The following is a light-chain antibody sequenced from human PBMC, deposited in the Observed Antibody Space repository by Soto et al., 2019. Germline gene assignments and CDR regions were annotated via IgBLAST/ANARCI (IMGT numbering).Light chain of an antibody. Sequence: DIVMTQSPLSLPVTPGEPASISCRSSQSLLHSNGYNYLDWYLQKPGQSPQLLIYLGSNRASGVPDRFNGSGSGTDFTLKISRVEAEDVWVYYCMQALQTPFFGGGTKVEIK. CDR3: MQALQTPF. V-gene: IGKV2-28*01. CDR1: QSLLHSNGYNY. CDR2: LGS. J-gene: IGKJ4*01.